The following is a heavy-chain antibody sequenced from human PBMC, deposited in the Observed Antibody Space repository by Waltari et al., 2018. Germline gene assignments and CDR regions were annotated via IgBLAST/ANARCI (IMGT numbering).Heavy chain of an antibody. CDR3: ARDRIRVTIFGVVNAFDI. D-gene: IGHD3-3*01. CDR1: GGSISSYY. Sequence: QVQLQESGPGLVKPSETLSLTCTVSGGSISSYYWSWIRQPAGKGLEWIGRIYTSGSTNYNPSLKSRVTMSVDTSKNQFSLKLSSVTAADTAVYYCARDRIRVTIFGVVNAFDIWGQGTMVTVSS. V-gene: IGHV4-4*07. CDR2: IYTSGST. J-gene: IGHJ3*02.